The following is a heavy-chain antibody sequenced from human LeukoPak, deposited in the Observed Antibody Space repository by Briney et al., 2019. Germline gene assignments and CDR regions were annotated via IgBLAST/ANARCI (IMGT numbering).Heavy chain of an antibody. CDR3: AKDTQYYYDSSGGFDY. J-gene: IGHJ4*02. CDR2: IKQDGSEK. Sequence: SGGSLRLSCAASGFTFSSYWMSWVRQAPGKGLEWVANIKQDGSEKYYVDSVKGRFTISRDNAKNSLYLQMNSLRAEDTALYYCAKDTQYYYDSSGGFDYWGQGTLVTVSS. CDR1: GFTFSSYW. V-gene: IGHV3-7*03. D-gene: IGHD3-22*01.